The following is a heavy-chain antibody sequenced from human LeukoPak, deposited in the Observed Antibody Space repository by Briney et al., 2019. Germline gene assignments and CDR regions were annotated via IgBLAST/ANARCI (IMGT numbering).Heavy chain of an antibody. CDR3: ARDYTIFGVVPEYYFDY. CDR2: LNPNSGGT. D-gene: IGHD3-3*01. V-gene: IGHV1-2*02. CDR1: GYTFTGYY. J-gene: IGHJ4*02. Sequence: ASVKVSCKASGYTFTGYYMHWVRQAPGQGLEWMGWLNPNSGGTNYAQKFQGRVTMTRDTSISTAYMELSRLRSDDTAVYYCARDYTIFGVVPEYYFDYWGQGTLVTVSS.